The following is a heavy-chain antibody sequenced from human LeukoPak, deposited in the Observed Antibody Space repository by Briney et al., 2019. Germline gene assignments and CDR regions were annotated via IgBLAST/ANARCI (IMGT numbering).Heavy chain of an antibody. D-gene: IGHD3-22*01. CDR2: IYNSGST. V-gene: IGHV4-30-4*08. CDR3: VRVIGAPNYYYYMDV. CDR1: GGSISSGDYF. Sequence: PSETLSLTCTVSGGSISSGDYFWSWIRQPPGKGLEWIGYIYNSGSTYYNPSLRSRVTISVDTSKNQFSLKLSSVTAADTAVYYCVRVIGAPNYYYYMDVWGKGTTVTVSS. J-gene: IGHJ6*03.